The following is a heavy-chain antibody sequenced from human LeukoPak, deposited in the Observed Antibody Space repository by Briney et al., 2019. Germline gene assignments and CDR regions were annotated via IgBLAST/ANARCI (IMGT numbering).Heavy chain of an antibody. CDR3: TTDSPLLTAAGKIMP. CDR2: LSHDGSNE. CDR1: GFTFSTYT. Sequence: SGRSLRLSCAASGFTFSTYTMHWVRQAPGRGLEWVAVLSHDGSNEDYGDSVKGRFTISRDNPKNTLYLQMNSLKTEDTAVYYCTTDSPLLTAAGKIMPWGQGTLVTVSS. V-gene: IGHV3-30-3*01. D-gene: IGHD6-13*01. J-gene: IGHJ5*02.